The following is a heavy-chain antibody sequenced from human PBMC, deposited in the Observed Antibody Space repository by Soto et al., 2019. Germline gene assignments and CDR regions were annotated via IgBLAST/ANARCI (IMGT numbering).Heavy chain of an antibody. CDR1: GGTFSSYA. J-gene: IGHJ4*02. CDR3: ARGAYYYDSSGPTISPYFDY. V-gene: IGHV1-69*01. Sequence: QVQLVQSGAEVKKPGSSVKVSCKASGGTFSSYAISWVRQAPGQGLEWMGGIIPIFGTANYAQKFQGRVTITADESTSTAYMELSSLRSEDTAVYYCARGAYYYDSSGPTISPYFDYWGQGTLVTVSS. CDR2: IIPIFGTA. D-gene: IGHD3-22*01.